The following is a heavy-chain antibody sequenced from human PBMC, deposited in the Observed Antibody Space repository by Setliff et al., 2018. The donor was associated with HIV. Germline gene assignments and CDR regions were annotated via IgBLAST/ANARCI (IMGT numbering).Heavy chain of an antibody. Sequence: ASVKVSCKASGYTFTGYYMHWVRQAPGQGLEWMGWINPNSGDTNYAQKFQGRVTMTTDTSISTAYMELSRLRSDDTAVYYCARDLQPILRYSDWLPMDVWGRGTAVTVSS. D-gene: IGHD3-9*01. J-gene: IGHJ6*03. V-gene: IGHV1-2*02. CDR2: INPNSGDT. CDR3: ARDLQPILRYSDWLPMDV. CDR1: GYTFTGYY.